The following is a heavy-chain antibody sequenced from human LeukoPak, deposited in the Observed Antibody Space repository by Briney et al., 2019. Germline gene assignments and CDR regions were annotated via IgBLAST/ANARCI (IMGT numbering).Heavy chain of an antibody. D-gene: IGHD5-18*01. V-gene: IGHV3-30*04. CDR3: AREGGPMVTGYFDY. CDR1: GFTFSSYA. J-gene: IGHJ4*02. Sequence: GRSLRLSCAASGFTFSSYAMHWVRQAPGKGLEWVAVISYDGSNKYYADSVKGRFTISRDNSKNTLYLQMNSLRAEDTAVYYCAREGGPMVTGYFDYWGQGTLVTVSS. CDR2: ISYDGSNK.